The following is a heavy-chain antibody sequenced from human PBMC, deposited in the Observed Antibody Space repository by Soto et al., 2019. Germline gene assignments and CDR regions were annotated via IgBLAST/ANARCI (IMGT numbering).Heavy chain of an antibody. D-gene: IGHD2-15*01. V-gene: IGHV3-30*18. CDR3: AKDLSGCSGGSCYSDY. CDR2: ISYDGSNK. CDR1: GFTFSSYG. Sequence: PGGSLRLSCAASGFTFSSYGMHWVRQAPGKGLEWVAVISYDGSNKYYADSVKGRFTISRDNSKNTLYLQMNSLRAEDTAVYYCAKDLSGCSGGSCYSDYWGQGTLVTVSS. J-gene: IGHJ4*02.